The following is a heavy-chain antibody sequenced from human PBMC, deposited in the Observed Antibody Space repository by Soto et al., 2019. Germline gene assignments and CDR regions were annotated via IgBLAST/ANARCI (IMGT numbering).Heavy chain of an antibody. J-gene: IGHJ6*02. CDR2: IWYDGSNK. CDR3: GSTNYNPSLKSRVTISVDTSKNQFSLKLSSVTAADTAVYYCARASGYCSGGSCRRHYYYYYGMDV. D-gene: IGHD3-10*01. Sequence: PGGSLRLSCAASGFTFSSYGMHWVRQAPGKGLEWVAVIWYDGSNKYYADSVKGRFTISRDNSKNTLYLQMNSLRAEDTAFYYSGSTNYNPSLKSRVTISVDTSKNQFSLKLSSVTAADTAVYYCARASGYCSGGSCRRHYYYYYGMDVWGQGTTVTVSS. V-gene: IGHV3-33*01. CDR1: GFTFSSYG.